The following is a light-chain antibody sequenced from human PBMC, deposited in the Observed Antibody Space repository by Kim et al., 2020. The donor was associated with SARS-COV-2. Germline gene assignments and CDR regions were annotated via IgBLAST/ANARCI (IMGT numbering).Light chain of an antibody. CDR1: QSVSSN. CDR3: QQYNNWYT. Sequence: EIVMTQSPATLSVSPGERATLSCRASQSVSSNLVWYQQRPGQALRLLIYDASTRATGIPARFSGSGFGTEFTLTISSLQSEDFAVYYCQQYNNWYTFGQGTKLEI. J-gene: IGKJ2*01. CDR2: DAS. V-gene: IGKV3-15*01.